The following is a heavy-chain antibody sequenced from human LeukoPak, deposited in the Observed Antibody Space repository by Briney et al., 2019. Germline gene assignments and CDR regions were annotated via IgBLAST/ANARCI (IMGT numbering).Heavy chain of an antibody. CDR1: GSSLSSGTYC. V-gene: IGHV4-39*01. CDR3: ARRRDRTFDY. J-gene: IGHJ4*02. Sequence: PSETLSLTCTVSGSSLSSGTYCWGWIRQPPGKGLEWIGDICYSGSTYYNPPLKSRVTISVDTSKNQFSLNVNSVTAADTALYYCARRRDRTFDYWGQGTMVTVSS. D-gene: IGHD2-21*02. CDR2: ICYSGST.